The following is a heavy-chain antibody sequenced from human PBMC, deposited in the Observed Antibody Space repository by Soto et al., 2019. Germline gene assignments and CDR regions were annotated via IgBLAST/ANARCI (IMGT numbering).Heavy chain of an antibody. CDR3: ERYRAYSSTGPPRDYYYGMDV. V-gene: IGHV6-1*01. CDR1: GDSVSSNSAA. CDR2: TYYRSKWYN. J-gene: IGHJ6*02. Sequence: SQTLSLTCAISGDSVSSNSAAWNWIRQSPSRGLEWLGRTYYRSKWYNDYALSVKSRIPINPDTSKNRFSLQRNSGPPEDGALYYCERYRAYSSTGPPRDYYYGMDVWGQGTTVPVPS. D-gene: IGHD6-13*01.